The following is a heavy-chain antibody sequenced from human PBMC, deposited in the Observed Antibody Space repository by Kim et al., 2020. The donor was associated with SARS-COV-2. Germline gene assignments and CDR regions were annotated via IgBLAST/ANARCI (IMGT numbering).Heavy chain of an antibody. D-gene: IGHD3-10*01. CDR3: ARDYYGGFDY. J-gene: IGHJ4*02. V-gene: IGHV3-74*01. CDR2: INNEVTVT. Sequence: GGSLRLSCAASGFTFNNYWMHWVRQVPGKGLVWVSRINNEVTVTHYADSVKGRFTISRDNAKSILYLQLNSLRAEDTGVYYCARDYYGGFDYWGQATLVT. CDR1: GFTFNNYW.